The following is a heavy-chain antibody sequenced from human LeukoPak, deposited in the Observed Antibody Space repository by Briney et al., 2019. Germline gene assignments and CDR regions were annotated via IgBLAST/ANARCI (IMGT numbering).Heavy chain of an antibody. CDR2: IYYSGST. J-gene: IGHJ4*02. CDR3: ARMDSGYSYGLFDN. Sequence: PSETLSLTCTVSGGSISSYYWSWIRPPPGKGLEWIGYIYYSGSTNYNPSLKSRVTISVDTSKNQFSLKVSSVTAADTAVYYCARMDSGYSYGLFDNWGQGTLVTVSS. CDR1: GGSISSYY. D-gene: IGHD5-18*01. V-gene: IGHV4-59*12.